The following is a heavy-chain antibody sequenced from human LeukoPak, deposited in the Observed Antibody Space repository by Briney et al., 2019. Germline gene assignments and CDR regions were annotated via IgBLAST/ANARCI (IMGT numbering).Heavy chain of an antibody. CDR1: GFTFSYYG. V-gene: IGHV3-30*02. J-gene: IGHJ4*02. CDR3: AKDFHYYDSSGYLADGDY. Sequence: GGSLRLSCAASGFTFSYYGLHWVRQAPGKGLEWVGVIWYDGSTRYYADSVKGRFTISRDNSKNTLYLQMNSLRAEDTAVYYCAKDFHYYDSSGYLADGDYWGQGTLVTVSS. CDR2: IWYDGSTR. D-gene: IGHD3-22*01.